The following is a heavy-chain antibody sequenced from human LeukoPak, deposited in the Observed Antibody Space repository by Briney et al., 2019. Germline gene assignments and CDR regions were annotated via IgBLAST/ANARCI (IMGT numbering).Heavy chain of an antibody. J-gene: IGHJ4*02. V-gene: IGHV5-51*01. CDR3: ARQKAVAGDFDY. CDR2: IYPGDSDT. Sequence: GESLKISCKGSGYSFPSYWIGWVRQVPGKGLGWMGIIYPGDSDTRYSPSFQGQVTISADKSISTAYLQWSSLKASDTTMYYCARQKAVAGDFDYWGQGTLVTVSS. D-gene: IGHD6-19*01. CDR1: GYSFPSYW.